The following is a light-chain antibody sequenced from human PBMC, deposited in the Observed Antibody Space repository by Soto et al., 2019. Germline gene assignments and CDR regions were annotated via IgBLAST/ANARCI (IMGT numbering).Light chain of an antibody. J-gene: IGKJ5*01. CDR2: GAS. CDR3: HEYGCSLTP. V-gene: IGKV3-20*01. CDR1: QSVSSSY. Sequence: EVVLTQSPGTLSLSPGERATLSCRASQSVSSSYLAWYQQKPGQAPRLLIYGASSRATGIPDRFSGSGSGIDFTLTISRLEPEVFSDYYWHEYGCSLTPFG.